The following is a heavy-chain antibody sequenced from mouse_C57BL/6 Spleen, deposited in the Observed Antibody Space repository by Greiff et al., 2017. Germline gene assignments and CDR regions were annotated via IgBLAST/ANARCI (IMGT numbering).Heavy chain of an antibody. Sequence: EVKLVESGGGLVQPGGSLSLSCAASGFTFTDYYMSWVRQPPGKALEWLGFIRNKANGYTTEYSASVKGRFTISRDNSQSILYLQMNALRAEDSATYYCARYHYWGDFDGWGQGTTLTFSS. J-gene: IGHJ2*01. D-gene: IGHD1-2*01. CDR2: IRNKANGYTT. CDR1: GFTFTDYY. V-gene: IGHV7-3*01. CDR3: ARYHYWGDFDG.